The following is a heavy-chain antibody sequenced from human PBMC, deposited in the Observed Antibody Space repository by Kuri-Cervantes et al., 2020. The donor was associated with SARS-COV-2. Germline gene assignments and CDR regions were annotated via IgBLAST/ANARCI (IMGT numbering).Heavy chain of an antibody. CDR1: GFTFSSYA. CDR2: ISSNGGST. Sequence: GGSLRLSCSASGFTFSSYAMHWVRQAPGKGLEYVSAISSNGGSTYYADSVKGRFTISRDNSKNTLYLQMSRLRAEDTAVYYCVKSSYGGSSSWPDYWGQGTLVTVSS. J-gene: IGHJ4*02. D-gene: IGHD6-13*01. V-gene: IGHV3-64D*06. CDR3: VKSSYGGSSSWPDY.